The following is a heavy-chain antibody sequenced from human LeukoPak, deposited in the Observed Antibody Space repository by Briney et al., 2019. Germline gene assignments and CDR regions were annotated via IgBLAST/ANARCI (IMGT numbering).Heavy chain of an antibody. J-gene: IGHJ6*02. CDR2: IYHSGST. Sequence: KPSQTLSLTCAVSGGSISSGGYSWSWIRQPPGKGLEWIGYIYHSGSTYYNPSLKSRVTISVDRSKNQFSLKLSSVTAADTAVYYCARGQTYYCDMDVWGQGTTVTVSS. CDR1: GGSISSGGYS. CDR3: ARGQTYYCDMDV. V-gene: IGHV4-30-2*01.